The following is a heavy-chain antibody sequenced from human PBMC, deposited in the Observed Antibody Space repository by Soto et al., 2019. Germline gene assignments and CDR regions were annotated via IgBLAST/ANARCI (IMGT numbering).Heavy chain of an antibody. Sequence: QLQLQESGPGLVKPSETLSLTCTVSGGSISSSSYYWGWIRQPPGKGLEWIGNIFYSGSTYYNPSLQSRVTISVDTSKSQFSLKLSSVTAADTAVYYCARSDSGSYFDYWGQGTLVTVSS. CDR3: ARSDSGSYFDY. CDR1: GGSISSSSYY. V-gene: IGHV4-39*01. J-gene: IGHJ4*02. CDR2: IFYSGST. D-gene: IGHD1-26*01.